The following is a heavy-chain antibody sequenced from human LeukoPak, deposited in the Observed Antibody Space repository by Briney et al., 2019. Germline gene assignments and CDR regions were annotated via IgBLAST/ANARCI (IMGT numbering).Heavy chain of an antibody. J-gene: IGHJ3*02. CDR3: ARRARRYQLLSAFDI. CDR2: IYPGDSDT. Sequence: GESLKISCKGSGYSFTSYWIGWVRQMPGKGLEWMGIIYPGDSDTRYSPSFQGQGTTSADKSISTAYLQWSSLKASDTAMYYCARRARRYQLLSAFDIWGQGTMVTVSS. V-gene: IGHV5-51*01. D-gene: IGHD2-2*01. CDR1: GYSFTSYW.